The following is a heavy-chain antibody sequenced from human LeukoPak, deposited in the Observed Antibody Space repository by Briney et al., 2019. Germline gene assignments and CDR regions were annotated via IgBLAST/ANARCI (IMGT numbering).Heavy chain of an antibody. CDR2: INHSGST. V-gene: IGHV4-34*01. CDR1: GGSFSGYY. J-gene: IGHJ2*01. Sequence: SETLSLTCAVYGGSFSGYYWSWIRQPPGKGLEWIGEINHSGSTNYNPSLKSRVTISVDTSKNRFSLKLSSVTAADTAVYYCARGYYYYYDSSGSTHFDLWGRGTLVTVS. D-gene: IGHD3-22*01. CDR3: ARGYYYYYDSSGSTHFDL.